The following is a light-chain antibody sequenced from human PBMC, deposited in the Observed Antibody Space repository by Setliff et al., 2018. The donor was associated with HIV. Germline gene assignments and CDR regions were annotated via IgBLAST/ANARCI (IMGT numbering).Light chain of an antibody. J-gene: IGLJ2*01. Sequence: QSVLAQPASVSGSPGQSITISCTGTRSDVGGYNYVSCYQQHPGKAPKLMISEVNKRPSGVSNRFSGSKTGNTASLTISGLQAEDEADYYCTSYTTSSTLVFGGGTKVTVL. CDR2: EVN. V-gene: IGLV2-14*01. CDR1: RSDVGGYNY. CDR3: TSYTTSSTLV.